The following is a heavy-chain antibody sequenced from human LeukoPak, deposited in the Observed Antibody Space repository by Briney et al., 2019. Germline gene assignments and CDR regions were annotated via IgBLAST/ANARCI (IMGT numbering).Heavy chain of an antibody. Sequence: PSETLSLTCAVYGGSFSGYYWSWIRQPPGKGLEWIGEINHSGSTNYNPSLKSRVTISVDTSKNQFSLKLSSVTAADTAVYYCARVSHYYDSSGYQRPFDYWGQGTLVTVSS. CDR1: GGSFSGYY. CDR3: ARVSHYYDSSGYQRPFDY. D-gene: IGHD3-22*01. CDR2: INHSGST. J-gene: IGHJ4*02. V-gene: IGHV4-34*01.